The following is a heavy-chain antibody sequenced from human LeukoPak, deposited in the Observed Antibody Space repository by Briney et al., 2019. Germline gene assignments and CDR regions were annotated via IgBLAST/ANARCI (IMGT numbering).Heavy chain of an antibody. CDR2: ISYDGSNK. CDR3: ANSPSEVRGVNY. J-gene: IGHJ4*02. V-gene: IGHV3-30*18. D-gene: IGHD3-10*01. CDR1: GYTFTGYY. Sequence: SCKASGYTFTGYYMHWDRQAPGKGLEWVAVISYDGSNKYYADSVKGRFTISRDDSKNTLYLQMNSLRAEDTAVYYCANSPSEVRGVNYWGQGTLVTVSS.